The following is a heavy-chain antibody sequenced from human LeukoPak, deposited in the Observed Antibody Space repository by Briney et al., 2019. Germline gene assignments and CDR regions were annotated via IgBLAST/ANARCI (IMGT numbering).Heavy chain of an antibody. Sequence: GGSLRLSCAASGFTFSSYAMTWVRQAPGKGLEWVSAISGSGGSTYYADSVKGRFTISRDNSKNTLYLQMNSLRAEDTAVYYCAKVKYGSRSLLDYWGQGTLVTVSS. V-gene: IGHV3-23*01. CDR3: AKVKYGSRSLLDY. D-gene: IGHD3-10*01. J-gene: IGHJ4*02. CDR2: ISGSGGST. CDR1: GFTFSSYA.